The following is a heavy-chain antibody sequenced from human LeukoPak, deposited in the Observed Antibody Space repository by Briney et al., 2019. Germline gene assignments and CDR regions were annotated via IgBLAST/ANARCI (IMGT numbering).Heavy chain of an antibody. CDR3: AGRYDSSGYYLGLSN. CDR2: IYSGGST. J-gene: IGHJ4*02. CDR1: GFTFSSNY. V-gene: IGHV3-53*01. Sequence: GGSLRLSCAASGFTFSSNYMSWVRQAPGKGLEWVSVIYSGGSTYYADSVKGRYTISRDNSKNTLYLQMNSLRAEDTAVYYCAGRYDSSGYYLGLSNWGQGTLVTVSS. D-gene: IGHD3-22*01.